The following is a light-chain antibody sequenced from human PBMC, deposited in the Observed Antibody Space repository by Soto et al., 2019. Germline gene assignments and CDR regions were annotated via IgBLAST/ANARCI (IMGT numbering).Light chain of an antibody. CDR2: GAS. J-gene: IGKJ4*01. Sequence: EIVLTQSPGTLSLSPGERATLSCRASQSVSSSYLAWYQQKPGQATRLLIYGASSRATGIPDRFSGSGLGTDFTLTISRLEPEDFAVYYCRQYGSSPLTFGGGTKVEIK. CDR1: QSVSSSY. CDR3: RQYGSSPLT. V-gene: IGKV3-20*01.